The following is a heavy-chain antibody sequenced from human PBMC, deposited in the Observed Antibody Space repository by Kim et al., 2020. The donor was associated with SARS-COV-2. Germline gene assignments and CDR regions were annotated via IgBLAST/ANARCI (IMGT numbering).Heavy chain of an antibody. V-gene: IGHV1-2*02. CDR3: ARPGLSSGWYRI. D-gene: IGHD6-19*01. J-gene: IGHJ4*02. Sequence: NYAQKFQGRVTMTRDTSISTAYMELSRLRSDDTAVYYCARPGLSSGWYRIWGQGTLVTVSS.